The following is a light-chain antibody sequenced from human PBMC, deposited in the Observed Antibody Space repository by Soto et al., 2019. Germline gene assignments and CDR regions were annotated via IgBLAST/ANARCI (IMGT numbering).Light chain of an antibody. CDR3: QQYNNWPWT. CDR2: GAS. J-gene: IGKJ1*01. CDR1: QSVSSD. Sequence: EIVMTQSPATLSVSPGERATLSCRASQSVSSDLAWYQQKPGQAPRLLIYGASTRATGIPARVSGSGSGTEFTLTISSLQSEDLAVYSCQQYNNWPWTFGQGTKVEIK. V-gene: IGKV3-15*01.